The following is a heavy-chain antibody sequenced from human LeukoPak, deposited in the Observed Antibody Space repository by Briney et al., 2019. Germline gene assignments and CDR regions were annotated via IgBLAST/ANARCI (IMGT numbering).Heavy chain of an antibody. CDR2: ISASGGAQ. D-gene: IGHD3-22*01. V-gene: IGHV3-11*04. Sequence: PGGSLRLSCTASGFRFDDYYMGWIRQAPGKGLDYISYISASGGAQFYADSVKGRFTVSRDNARNSIYLEMNSLRVEDTAVYYCARSMILTSVDYWGQGTLVTVSS. CDR1: GFRFDDYY. CDR3: ARSMILTSVDY. J-gene: IGHJ4*02.